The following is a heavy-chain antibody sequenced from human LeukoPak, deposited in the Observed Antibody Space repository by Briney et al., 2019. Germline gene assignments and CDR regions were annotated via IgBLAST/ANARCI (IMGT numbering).Heavy chain of an antibody. V-gene: IGHV1-2*02. CDR3: ARDLETPGWFDP. Sequence: ASVKVSCKASGYTFTSYAMHWVRQAPGQGLEWMGWINPNSGGTNYAQKFQGRVTMTRDTSISTAYMELSRPRSDDTAVYYCARDLETPGWFDPWGQGTLVTVSS. J-gene: IGHJ5*02. CDR1: GYTFTSYA. D-gene: IGHD3-10*01. CDR2: INPNSGGT.